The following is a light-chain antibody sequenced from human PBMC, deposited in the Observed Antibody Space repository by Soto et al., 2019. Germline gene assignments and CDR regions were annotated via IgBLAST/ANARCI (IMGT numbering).Light chain of an antibody. CDR1: QSVSSN. CDR3: QQYNNWPRRT. Sequence: EIVMTQSPATLSVPPGERATLSCRASQSVSSNLAWYQQKPGQAPRLLIYGASTRATGIPARFSGSGSGTEFTLTISILQSEDFAVYYCQQYNNWPRRTFGQGTKVDIK. V-gene: IGKV3-15*01. J-gene: IGKJ1*01. CDR2: GAS.